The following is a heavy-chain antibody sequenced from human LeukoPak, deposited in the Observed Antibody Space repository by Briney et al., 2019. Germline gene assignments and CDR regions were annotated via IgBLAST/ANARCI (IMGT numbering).Heavy chain of an antibody. Sequence: PGGSLRLSCAASGFTFSNAWMSWVRQAPGKGLEWVGRIKSKTDGGTTDYAAPVKGRFTISRDDSKNTLYLQMNSLKTEDTAVYYCTTDQWSIVGAMGDDYWGQGTLVTVSS. CDR1: GFTFSNAW. D-gene: IGHD1-26*01. J-gene: IGHJ4*02. CDR3: TTDQWSIVGAMGDDY. CDR2: IKSKTDGGTT. V-gene: IGHV3-15*01.